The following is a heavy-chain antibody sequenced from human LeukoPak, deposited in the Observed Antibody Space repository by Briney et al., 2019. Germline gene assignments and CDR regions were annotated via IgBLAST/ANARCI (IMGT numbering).Heavy chain of an antibody. J-gene: IGHJ4*02. D-gene: IGHD3-10*01. Sequence: PGGSLRLSCAASGFTFSTYSTNWVRQAPGKGLEWVSFISSGSSYIYYADSVKGRFTISRDNAKNSLYLQMSSLRAEDTAVYYCARDSVMAAGSGDYWGQGTLVTVSS. V-gene: IGHV3-21*01. CDR1: GFTFSTYS. CDR3: ARDSVMAAGSGDY. CDR2: ISSGSSYI.